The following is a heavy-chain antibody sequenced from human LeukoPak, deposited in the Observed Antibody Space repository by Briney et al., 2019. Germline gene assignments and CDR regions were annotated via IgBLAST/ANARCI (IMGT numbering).Heavy chain of an antibody. V-gene: IGHV1-46*01. Sequence: ASVKVSCKASGYTFTNYFMHWVRQVPGQGLEWMGVINPTGGGTTYAQRFQGRVTMTRDTSTSTVHMELSSLRSEDTAVYYCARGQNKCLGHWGQGTLVTVSS. D-gene: IGHD2/OR15-2a*01. CDR1: GYTFTNYF. CDR2: INPTGGGT. CDR3: ARGQNKCLGH. J-gene: IGHJ4*02.